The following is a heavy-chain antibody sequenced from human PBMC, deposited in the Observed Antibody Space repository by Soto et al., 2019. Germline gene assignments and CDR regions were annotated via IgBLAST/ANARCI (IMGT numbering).Heavy chain of an antibody. D-gene: IGHD3-3*01. V-gene: IGHV4-39*01. CDR1: GGSISSSSFY. Sequence: SETLSLTCTVSGGSISSSSFYWGWVRQPPGKGLEWIGNIYYSGSTYYNPSLKSRVTISVDTSKNQFSLKLSSVTAADTAVYYCARLTIFGVANGWFDPWGQGTLVTVSS. J-gene: IGHJ5*02. CDR3: ARLTIFGVANGWFDP. CDR2: IYYSGST.